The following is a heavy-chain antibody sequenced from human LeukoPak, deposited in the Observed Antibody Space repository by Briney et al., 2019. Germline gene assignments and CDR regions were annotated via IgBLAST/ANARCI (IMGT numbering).Heavy chain of an antibody. Sequence: GASVKVSCKASGYTFTSYDINWVRQATGQGLEWMGWMNPNSGNTGYAQKFKGRVTMTRNTSISTAYMELSSLRSEDTAVYYCARRDSSGYYPDYWGQGTLVTVSS. D-gene: IGHD3-22*01. CDR2: MNPNSGNT. V-gene: IGHV1-8*01. CDR3: ARRDSSGYYPDY. J-gene: IGHJ4*02. CDR1: GYTFTSYD.